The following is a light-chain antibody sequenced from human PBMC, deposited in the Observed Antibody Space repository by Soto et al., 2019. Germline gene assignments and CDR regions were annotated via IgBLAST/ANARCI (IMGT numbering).Light chain of an antibody. CDR2: KAS. V-gene: IGKV1-5*03. Sequence: DIQMTQSPSTLSGSVGDRVTITCRASQTISSWLAWYQQKPGKAPKLLIYKASTLKSGVQSRFSGSGSGTELTLTITSRQPDDFATYYCQHYNSYSEAFGQGTKVELK. CDR1: QTISSW. CDR3: QHYNSYSEA. J-gene: IGKJ1*01.